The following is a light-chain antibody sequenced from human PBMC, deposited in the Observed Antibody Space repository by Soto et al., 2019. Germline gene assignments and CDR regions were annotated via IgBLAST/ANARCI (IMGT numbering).Light chain of an antibody. CDR3: CSFTTSYFYV. J-gene: IGLJ1*01. CDR1: SSDVGGYNY. V-gene: IGLV2-14*01. Sequence: QSVLTQPASVSGSPGQSITISCTGTSSDVGGYNYVSWYQQHPGKAPKLMIYEVSNRPSGVSHRFSGSKSGNTASLTISGLQAEDEADYCCCSFTTSYFYVFGPGTKVTVL. CDR2: EVS.